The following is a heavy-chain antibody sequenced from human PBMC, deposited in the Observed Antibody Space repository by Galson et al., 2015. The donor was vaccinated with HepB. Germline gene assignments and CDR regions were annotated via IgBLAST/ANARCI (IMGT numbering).Heavy chain of an antibody. J-gene: IGHJ6*02. CDR1: GGTFSSYT. Sequence: SVKVSCKASGGTFSSYTISWVRQAPGQGLEWMGRIIPILGIANYAQKFQGRVTITADKSTSTAYMELSSLRSEDTAVYYCARTTKERYCSSTSCWETYYYYYGMDVWGQGTTVTVSS. V-gene: IGHV1-69*02. CDR3: ARTTKERYCSSTSCWETYYYYYGMDV. CDR2: IIPILGIA. D-gene: IGHD2-2*01.